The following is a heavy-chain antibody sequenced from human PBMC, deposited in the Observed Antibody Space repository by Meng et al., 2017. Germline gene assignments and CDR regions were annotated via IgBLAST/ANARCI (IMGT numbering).Heavy chain of an antibody. Sequence: VELVRSGGEVNKPGCSVKGSCKASGGTFSSYAISWVRQAPGQGLAWMGGIIPIFGTANYAKKFQGRVTITADESTSTAYMELSSLRSEDTAVYYCASPKIGRRGSLDYWGQGTLVTVSS. CDR1: GGTFSSYA. J-gene: IGHJ4*02. CDR3: ASPKIGRRGSLDY. V-gene: IGHV1-69*01. D-gene: IGHD3-16*01. CDR2: IIPIFGTA.